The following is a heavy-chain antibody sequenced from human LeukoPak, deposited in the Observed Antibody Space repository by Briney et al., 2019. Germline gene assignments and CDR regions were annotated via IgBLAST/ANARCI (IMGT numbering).Heavy chain of an antibody. V-gene: IGHV3-23*01. Sequence: GGSLRLSCAASGFTFGSYAMTWARQAPGRGLEWVSAISGSGGSTYYADSVKGRFTISRDNSKNTLYLQMNSLRAEDTAVYYCAKRGGKGAFDIWGQGTMVTVSS. CDR2: ISGSGGST. CDR1: GFTFGSYA. J-gene: IGHJ3*02. D-gene: IGHD3-16*01. CDR3: AKRGGKGAFDI.